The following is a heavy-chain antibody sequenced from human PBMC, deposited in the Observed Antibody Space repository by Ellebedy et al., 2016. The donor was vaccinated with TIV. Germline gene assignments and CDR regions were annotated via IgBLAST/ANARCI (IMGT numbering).Heavy chain of an antibody. Sequence: GESLKISCAASGFTFSNFNLNWVRQAPGKGLEWVSSVSASSSYIYYADSVRGRFTISRDNAKSSLFLQMHSLRAEDTAVYYCARDRIGPNWYTTFDQWGQGTLVTVSS. D-gene: IGHD2-2*02. CDR1: GFTFSNFN. J-gene: IGHJ4*02. V-gene: IGHV3-21*01. CDR3: ARDRIGPNWYTTFDQ. CDR2: VSASSSYI.